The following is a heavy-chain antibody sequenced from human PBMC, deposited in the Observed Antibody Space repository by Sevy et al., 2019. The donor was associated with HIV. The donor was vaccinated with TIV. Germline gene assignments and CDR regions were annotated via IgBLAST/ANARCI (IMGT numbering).Heavy chain of an antibody. V-gene: IGHV4-59*01. Sequence: SETLSLTCTVSGGSISRYYWSWIRQPPGKGLEWIGYIYYSGSTNYNPSLKSRVTISVDTSKNQFSLKLSSVTAADTAVYYCARVGYYYDSSGYYDYFDYWGQGTLVTVSS. J-gene: IGHJ4*02. D-gene: IGHD3-22*01. CDR1: GGSISRYY. CDR2: IYYSGST. CDR3: ARVGYYYDSSGYYDYFDY.